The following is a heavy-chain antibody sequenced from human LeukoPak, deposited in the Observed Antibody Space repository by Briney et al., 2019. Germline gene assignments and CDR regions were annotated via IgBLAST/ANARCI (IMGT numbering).Heavy chain of an antibody. CDR1: GFTVSSNS. CDR2: IYSGGKT. D-gene: IGHD6-19*01. Sequence: GGSLSLSCTVYGFTVSSNSWSWVRQAPGKGLEWVSFIYSGGKTHSSDSVKGRFTISRDNSKNTLYLQMNSLRAEDTAVYYCARRSGIAVAGAFDYWGQGTLVTVSS. J-gene: IGHJ4*02. CDR3: ARRSGIAVAGAFDY. V-gene: IGHV3-53*01.